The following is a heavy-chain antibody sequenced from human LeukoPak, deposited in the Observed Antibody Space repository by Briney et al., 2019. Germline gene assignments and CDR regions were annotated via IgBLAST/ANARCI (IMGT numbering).Heavy chain of an antibody. CDR1: RFTFDDYA. J-gene: IGHJ6*03. D-gene: IGHD2-2*01. CDR3: AKDGCSSTSCPSMSYYYYMDV. Sequence: QPGGSLRPSCAASRFTFDDYAMHWVRQAPGKGLEWVSLISGDGGSTYYADSVKGRFTISRDNSKNSLYLQINSLRTEDTALYYRAKDGCSSTSCPSMSYYYYMDVWGKGTTVTVSS. V-gene: IGHV3-43*02. CDR2: ISGDGGST.